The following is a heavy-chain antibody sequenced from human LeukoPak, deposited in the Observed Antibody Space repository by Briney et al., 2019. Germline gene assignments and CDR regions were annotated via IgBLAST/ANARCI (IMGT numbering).Heavy chain of an antibody. J-gene: IGHJ4*02. V-gene: IGHV1-3*01. CDR2: INAGNGNT. D-gene: IGHD6-13*01. CDR3: ARRAWAAAGTPFDY. CDR1: GYTFTSYA. Sequence: ASVKVSCKASGYTFTSYAMHWVRQAPGQRLEWMGWINAGNGNTKYSQKFQGRVTITRDTSASTAYMELSSLRSEDTAVYYCARRAWAAAGTPFDYWGQGTLVTVSS.